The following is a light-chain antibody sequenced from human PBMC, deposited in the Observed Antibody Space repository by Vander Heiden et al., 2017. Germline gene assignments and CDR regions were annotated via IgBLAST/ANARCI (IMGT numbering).Light chain of an antibody. CDR1: QSVLYSSNNKNY. CDR2: WAS. V-gene: IGKV4-1*01. Sequence: DIVMTQSPDVLAVSLGERATSNCKSSQSVLYSSNNKNYLAWYQQKPAQPPKLLIYWASTRESGVPDRFSGSGSVTDFTLTISSLQAEDVAVYYCQQYYSTPLTFGGGTKVEIK. CDR3: QQYYSTPLT. J-gene: IGKJ4*01.